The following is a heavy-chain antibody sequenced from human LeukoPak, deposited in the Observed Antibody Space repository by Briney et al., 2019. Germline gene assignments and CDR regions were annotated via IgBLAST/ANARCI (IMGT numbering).Heavy chain of an antibody. Sequence: GGSLRLSCAASGFSFSGYGMHWVRQAPGKGLESVSGISWNSGSIGYADSVKGRFTISRDNAKNSLYLQMNSLRAEDTALYYCAKDMAPFTAAAQDAFDIWGQGTMVTVSS. J-gene: IGHJ3*02. CDR3: AKDMAPFTAAAQDAFDI. V-gene: IGHV3-9*01. CDR1: GFSFSGYG. CDR2: ISWNSGSI. D-gene: IGHD6-13*01.